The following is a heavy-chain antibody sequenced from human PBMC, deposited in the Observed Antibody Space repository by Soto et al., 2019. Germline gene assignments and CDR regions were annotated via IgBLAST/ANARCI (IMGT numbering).Heavy chain of an antibody. J-gene: IGHJ5*02. CDR3: ARGDQNIVLMVYASNWFDP. Sequence: ASVKVSCKASGYTITSYDINWVRQATGQGLEWMGWMNPNSGNTGYAQKFQGRVTMTRNTSISTAYMELSSLRSEDTAVYYCARGDQNIVLMVYASNWFDPWGQGTLVTGS. V-gene: IGHV1-8*01. CDR2: MNPNSGNT. CDR1: GYTITSYD. D-gene: IGHD2-8*01.